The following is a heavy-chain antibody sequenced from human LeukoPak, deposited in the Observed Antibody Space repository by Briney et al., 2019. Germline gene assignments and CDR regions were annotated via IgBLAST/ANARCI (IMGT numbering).Heavy chain of an antibody. V-gene: IGHV1-2*02. J-gene: IGHJ4*02. CDR2: INPNSGGT. D-gene: IGHD6-13*01. CDR1: GYTFTGYY. Sequence: ASVKVSCKASGYTFTGYYMHWVRQAPGQGLEWMGWINPNSGGTNYAQKFQGRVTMTRDTSISTAYMELSRLRSDDTAVYYCARGGFWRIAAAGHNDYWGQGTLVTVSS. CDR3: ARGGFWRIAAAGHNDY.